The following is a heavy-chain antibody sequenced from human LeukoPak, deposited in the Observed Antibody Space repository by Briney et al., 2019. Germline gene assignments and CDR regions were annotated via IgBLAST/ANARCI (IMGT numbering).Heavy chain of an antibody. J-gene: IGHJ4*02. V-gene: IGHV4-34*01. CDR1: GRPFSGYY. D-gene: IGHD6-13*01. Sequence: SETLSLTCAVYGRPFSGYYWSWIRQPPRKGLEWVGEINHCGSTNYHPSLKGRVNISVDASKNQVSLRLSSVTAADTAVYYCARCSGIVAYYFDYWGQGTLVTVSS. CDR2: INHCGST. CDR3: ARCSGIVAYYFDY.